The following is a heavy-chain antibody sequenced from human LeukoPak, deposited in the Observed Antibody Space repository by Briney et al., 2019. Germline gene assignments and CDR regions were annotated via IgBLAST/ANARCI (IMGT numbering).Heavy chain of an antibody. V-gene: IGHV3-23*01. CDR2: SGRST. Sequence: PGGSLRLSCAVSGFTFSSYGMHWVRQAPGKGLEWVSSSGRSTYYTDSVKGRFTISRDNSKNTLYLQMNSLRAEDTAVYYCAKNQQRYSNSPIDHWGQGTLVTVSP. CDR3: AKNQQRYSNSPIDH. CDR1: GFTFSSYG. J-gene: IGHJ4*02. D-gene: IGHD6-6*01.